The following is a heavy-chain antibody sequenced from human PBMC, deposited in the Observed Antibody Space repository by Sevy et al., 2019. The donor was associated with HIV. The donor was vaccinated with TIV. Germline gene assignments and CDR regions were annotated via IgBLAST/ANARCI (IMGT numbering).Heavy chain of an antibody. D-gene: IGHD6-6*01. CDR3: AKEMTSKGYFDY. V-gene: IGHV3-23*01. J-gene: IGHJ4*02. CDR1: GFIFTSYS. Sequence: GGSLRLSCAASGFIFTSYSMSWFRKAPGKGLEWVAAISGIGGSTYYADSVKGRFTTSRDNPKTTLYLQMNSLRAEDTAVYFCAKEMTSKGYFDYWGQGTLVTVSS. CDR2: ISGIGGST.